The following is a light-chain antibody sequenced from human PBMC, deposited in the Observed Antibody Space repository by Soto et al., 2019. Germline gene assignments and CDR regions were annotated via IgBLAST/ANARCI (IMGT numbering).Light chain of an antibody. Sequence: DIQMTQSPSSLSASVGDRVTITCRASQSIGKYLNWYQQKPGEAPNLLIYAASILQSGVPSRFSGSSSGTDFTLTITSLQPEDFATYYCHQTYGTTRTFGQGTKVEIK. J-gene: IGKJ1*01. V-gene: IGKV1-39*01. CDR3: HQTYGTTRT. CDR1: QSIGKY. CDR2: AAS.